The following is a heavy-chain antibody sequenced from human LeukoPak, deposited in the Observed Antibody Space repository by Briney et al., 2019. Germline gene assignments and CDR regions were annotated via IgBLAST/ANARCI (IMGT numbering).Heavy chain of an antibody. D-gene: IGHD2-21*02. CDR3: ARTQRGVVVTAIPDQTNWFDP. CDR1: GGTFSSYA. Sequence: SVKVSCKASGGTFSSYAISWVQQAPGQGLEWMGRIIPILGIANYAQKFQGRVTITADKSTSTAYMELSSLRSEDTAVYYCARTQRGVVVTAIPDQTNWFDPWGQGTLVTVSS. V-gene: IGHV1-69*04. CDR2: IIPILGIA. J-gene: IGHJ5*02.